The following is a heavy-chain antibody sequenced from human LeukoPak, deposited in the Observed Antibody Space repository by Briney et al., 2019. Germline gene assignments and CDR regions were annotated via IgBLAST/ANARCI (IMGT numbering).Heavy chain of an antibody. CDR3: ARGRYIYGMDV. D-gene: IGHD3-16*02. CDR1: GGSFSGYY. J-gene: IGHJ6*02. Sequence: SETLSLTCAVYGGSFSGYYWSWIRQPPGKGLEWIGEINHSGSTNYNPSLKCRVTISVDTSKNQFSLKLSSVTAADTAVYYCARGRYIYGMDVWGQGTTVTVPS. CDR2: INHSGST. V-gene: IGHV4-34*01.